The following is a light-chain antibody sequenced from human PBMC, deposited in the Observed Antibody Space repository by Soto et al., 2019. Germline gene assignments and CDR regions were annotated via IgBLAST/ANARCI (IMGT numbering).Light chain of an antibody. V-gene: IGKV3-15*01. CDR1: QSVSSN. Sequence: EIEMTQSPATLSVTPGERATLSCRASQSVSSNLAWYQQKPGQAPRLLIYGASTRATGIPARFSGSGSGTEFTLTISSLQSEDVAVYYCQQYNNWPYIFGQGTKLEIK. CDR2: GAS. CDR3: QQYNNWPYI. J-gene: IGKJ2*01.